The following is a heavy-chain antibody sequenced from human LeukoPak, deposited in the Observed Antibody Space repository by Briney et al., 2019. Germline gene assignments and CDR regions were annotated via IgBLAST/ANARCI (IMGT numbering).Heavy chain of an antibody. CDR3: ARQTDTAMGINAFDI. CDR1: GYSFTSYW. Sequence: LGESLKISCKGSGYSFTSYWIGWVRQMPGKGLEWMGIIYPGDSDTRYSPSFQGQVTISADKSISTAYLQWSSLKASDTAMYYCARQTDTAMGINAFDIWGQGTMVTVSS. V-gene: IGHV5-51*01. D-gene: IGHD5-18*01. J-gene: IGHJ3*02. CDR2: IYPGDSDT.